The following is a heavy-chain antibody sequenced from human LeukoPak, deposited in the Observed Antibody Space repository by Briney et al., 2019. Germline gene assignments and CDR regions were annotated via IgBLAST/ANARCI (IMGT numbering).Heavy chain of an antibody. CDR1: GFTFSSNT. Sequence: GGSLRLSCAASGFTFSSNTMNWVRQAPGKGLGWVSSISSSSSYMKYADSVRGRFTISRDNAKNSLYLQMNSLRAEDTAVYYCASEDYYDSSAYYYRNFQHWGQGTLVTVSS. D-gene: IGHD3-22*01. V-gene: IGHV3-21*01. J-gene: IGHJ1*01. CDR3: ASEDYYDSSAYYYRNFQH. CDR2: ISSSSSYM.